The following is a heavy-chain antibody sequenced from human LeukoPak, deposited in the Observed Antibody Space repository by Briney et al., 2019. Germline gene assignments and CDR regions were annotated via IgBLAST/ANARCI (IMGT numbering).Heavy chain of an antibody. CDR3: ARDTSIAAPYYYYYGTDV. CDR2: ISAYNGNT. J-gene: IGHJ6*02. V-gene: IGHV1-18*01. CDR1: GYTFTSYG. D-gene: IGHD6-6*01. Sequence: ASVYVSCKASGYTFTSYGISWVRQAPGQGLEWMGWISAYNGNTNYAQKLQGRVTMTTDTSTSTAYMELRSLRSDDTAVYYCARDTSIAAPYYYYYGTDVWGQGTTVTVSS.